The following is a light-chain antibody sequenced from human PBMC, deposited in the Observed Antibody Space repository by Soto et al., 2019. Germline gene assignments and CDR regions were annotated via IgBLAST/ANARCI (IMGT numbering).Light chain of an antibody. CDR2: AAS. Sequence: IQLTESPSSLSASVGDRVTITCRARQDIAIYLAWYQQKPGEAPNLLIYAASTLYGGVPSRFSGSGSGTDFALTITSLQAEDFATYYCQQLRMYPSTFGGGTTVDIK. CDR3: QQLRMYPST. J-gene: IGKJ4*01. CDR1: QDIAIY. V-gene: IGKV1-9*01.